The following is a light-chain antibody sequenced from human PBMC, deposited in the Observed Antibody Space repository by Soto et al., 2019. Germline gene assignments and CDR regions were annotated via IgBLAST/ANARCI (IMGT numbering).Light chain of an antibody. CDR3: LLDYAYFWA. Sequence: AIQVTQSPSSLSPSVGDRVTITCRTSQGIRSALGWYQQKPGKVPKLLIYAASTLQSGVPSRFSGSGSGRDFTLTISSLQPEDFATYYCLLDYAYFWAFGQGTKVEIK. V-gene: IGKV1-6*01. CDR1: QGIRSA. J-gene: IGKJ1*01. CDR2: AAS.